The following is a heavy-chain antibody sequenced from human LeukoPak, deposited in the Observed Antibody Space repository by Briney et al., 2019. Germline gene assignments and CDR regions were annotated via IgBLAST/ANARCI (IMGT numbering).Heavy chain of an antibody. CDR3: ARDERGYSYGPDWYFDL. CDR2: ISAYNGNT. V-gene: IGHV1-18*01. Sequence: ASVKVSCKASGYTFTSYGISWVRQAPGQGLEWMGWISAYNGNTNYAQKLQGRVTMTTDTSTSTAYMELRSLRSDDTAVYYCARDERGYSYGPDWYFDLWGRGTLVTVSS. D-gene: IGHD5-18*01. CDR1: GYTFTSYG. J-gene: IGHJ2*01.